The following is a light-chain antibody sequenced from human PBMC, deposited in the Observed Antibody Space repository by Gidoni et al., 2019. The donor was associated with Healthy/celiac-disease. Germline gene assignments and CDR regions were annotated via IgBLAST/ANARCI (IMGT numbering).Light chain of an antibody. CDR1: QSIISY. V-gene: IGKV1-39*01. Sequence: DIQMTQSPPSLPASLGDRVTITCRASQSIISYLNGYQQQPGKAPNILIYDASSLQSGVTSRFSGSRSGTEFTITISSIQPEDFVTVYCQQSYSTPLYSFGQGTKLEIK. J-gene: IGKJ2*03. CDR3: QQSYSTPLYS. CDR2: DAS.